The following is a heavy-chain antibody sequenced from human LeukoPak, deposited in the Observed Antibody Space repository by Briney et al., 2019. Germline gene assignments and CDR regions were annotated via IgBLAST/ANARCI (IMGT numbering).Heavy chain of an antibody. V-gene: IGHV1-2*02. CDR3: AIRRRSGWPFDF. D-gene: IGHD6-19*01. CDR1: GYTFTDYY. J-gene: IGHJ4*02. CDR2: VSPSSGGT. Sequence: ASVEVSCKASGYTFTDYYIHWVRQAPGQGLEWMGWVSPSSGGTLYAQEFQGRVTLTRDTSISTAYMELSSLRSDDTAAYFCAIRRRSGWPFDFWGQGSLVTVSS.